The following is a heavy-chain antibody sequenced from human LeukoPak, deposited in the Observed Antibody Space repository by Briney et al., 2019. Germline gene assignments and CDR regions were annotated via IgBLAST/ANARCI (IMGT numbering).Heavy chain of an antibody. V-gene: IGHV3-33*01. CDR2: IWYDGTNK. CDR3: ARAKPHYDILTGYWTVDY. CDR1: GFTFSGYG. D-gene: IGHD3-9*01. Sequence: GGSLRLSCAASGFTFSGYGMHWVRQAPGKGLEWVAVIWYDGTNKHYADSVKGRFTISRDNSKNTLFLQMNSLRAEDTAVYYCARAKPHYDILTGYWTVDYWGQGTLVTVSS. J-gene: IGHJ4*02.